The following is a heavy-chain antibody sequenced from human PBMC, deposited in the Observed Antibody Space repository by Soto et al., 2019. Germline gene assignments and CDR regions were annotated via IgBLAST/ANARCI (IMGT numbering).Heavy chain of an antibody. J-gene: IGHJ6*02. CDR1: GFTFSDYY. CDR3: ARDYRIATHLPYGMDV. CDR2: ISPSSAYT. V-gene: IGHV3-11*06. Sequence: GGSLRLSCTGSGFTFSDYYMTWIRQAPGKGLEWLSYISPSSAYTNYADSVKGRFTVSRDNAKNSLYLQMDSLRAEDSAVFYCARDYRIATHLPYGMDVWGQGTTVTVSS. D-gene: IGHD2-21*01.